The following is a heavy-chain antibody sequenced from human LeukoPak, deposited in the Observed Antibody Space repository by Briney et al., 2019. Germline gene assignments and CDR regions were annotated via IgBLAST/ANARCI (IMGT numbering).Heavy chain of an antibody. CDR2: IYYSGST. V-gene: IGHV4-30-4*01. CDR1: GGSISSGDYY. Sequence: ASETLSLTCTVSGGSISSGDYYWSWIRQPPGKGLEWIGYIYYSGSTYYNPSLKSRVTISVDTSKNQFSLKLSSVTAADTAVYYCARSDDHDSSGCNFDYWGQGTLVTVSS. J-gene: IGHJ4*02. CDR3: ARSDDHDSSGCNFDY. D-gene: IGHD3-22*01.